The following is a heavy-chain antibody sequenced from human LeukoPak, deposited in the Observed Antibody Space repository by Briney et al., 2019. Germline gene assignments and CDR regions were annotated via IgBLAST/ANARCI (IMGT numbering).Heavy chain of an antibody. CDR2: ISGSGDNT. CDR3: ANAQDIAVAGTDY. V-gene: IGHV3-23*01. Sequence: QXVXSISGSGDNTYYADSVKGRFTISRDNSRNTLYLQMNSLRAEDTALYYCANAQDIAVAGTDYWGQGTLVTVSS. J-gene: IGHJ4*02. D-gene: IGHD6-19*01.